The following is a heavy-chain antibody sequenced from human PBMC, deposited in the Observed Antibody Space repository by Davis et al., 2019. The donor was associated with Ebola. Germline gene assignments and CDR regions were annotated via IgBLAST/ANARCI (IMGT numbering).Heavy chain of an antibody. CDR3: ARGAVDPEY. CDR2: ISSSSTYI. Sequence: PGGPLRPSCPPPGFTFSSSDMNWVRQPPGKGLPWVSSISSSSTYIYYADSVKGRFTVSRDNAKNSLYLQMNSLRAEDTAVYYCARGAVDPEYWGQGTLVTVSS. CDR1: GFTFSSSD. J-gene: IGHJ4*02. D-gene: IGHD5-18*01. V-gene: IGHV3-21*01.